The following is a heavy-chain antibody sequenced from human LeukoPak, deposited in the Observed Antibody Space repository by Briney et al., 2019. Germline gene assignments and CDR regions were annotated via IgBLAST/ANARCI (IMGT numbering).Heavy chain of an antibody. D-gene: IGHD5-18*01. CDR3: SRGGYSYGLQEY. CDR1: GYTFISYG. Sequence: GASVKVSCKASGYTFISYGLCWVRQAPGQGLEWRGWISAYNGNTNYPQKLQSRVTLTTDTSTSTAYMELRSLKSDDTAVYYCSRGGYSYGLQEYWGQGTLVTVSS. CDR2: ISAYNGNT. V-gene: IGHV1-18*01. J-gene: IGHJ4*02.